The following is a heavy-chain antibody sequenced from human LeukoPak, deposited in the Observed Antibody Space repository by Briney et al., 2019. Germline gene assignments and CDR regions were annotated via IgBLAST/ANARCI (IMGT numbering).Heavy chain of an antibody. Sequence: ASVKVSCKASGYTFTSYDINWVRQATGQGLEWMGWMNPNSGNTGYAQKFQGRVTITRNTSISTAYMELSSLRSEDTAVYYCARGVRFLEWSFDYWGQGTLVTVSS. J-gene: IGHJ4*02. D-gene: IGHD3-3*01. CDR1: GYTFTSYD. CDR2: MNPNSGNT. CDR3: ARGVRFLEWSFDY. V-gene: IGHV1-8*03.